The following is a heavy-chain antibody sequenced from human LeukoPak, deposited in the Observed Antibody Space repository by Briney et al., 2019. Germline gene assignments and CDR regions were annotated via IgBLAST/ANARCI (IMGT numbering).Heavy chain of an antibody. D-gene: IGHD3-22*01. CDR2: IYTGDVT. CDR1: GFRVSSNH. J-gene: IGHJ4*02. Sequence: GGSLRLSCGVSGFRVSSNHMTWVRQAPGKGLEWISLIYTGDVTYYADSVKGRFTISTDNSKNILFLQMDSLTAEDTALYYCARERGYDTYIDYWGQGTLVTVSS. CDR3: ARERGYDTYIDY. V-gene: IGHV3-53*01.